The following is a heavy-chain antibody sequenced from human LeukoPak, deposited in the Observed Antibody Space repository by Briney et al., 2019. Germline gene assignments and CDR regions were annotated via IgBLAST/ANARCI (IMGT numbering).Heavy chain of an antibody. V-gene: IGHV5-51*01. CDR1: GYSFTSYW. CDR3: ARTLYSSSWYYFDY. CDR2: IYPGDSDI. Sequence: GESLEISCKGSGYSFTSYWIAWVRRMPVKGLEWMGIIYPGDSDIRYSPSFQGQVTISADKSISTAYLQWSSLKASDTAMYYCARTLYSSSWYYFDYWGQGTLVTVSS. D-gene: IGHD6-13*01. J-gene: IGHJ4*02.